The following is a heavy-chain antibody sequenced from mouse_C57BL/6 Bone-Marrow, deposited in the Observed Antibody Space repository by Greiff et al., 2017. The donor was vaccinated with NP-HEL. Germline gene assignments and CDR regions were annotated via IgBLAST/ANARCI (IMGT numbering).Heavy chain of an antibody. CDR3: AREWRYYGSRDFDY. Sequence: VQLQESGAELVKPGASVKLSCKASGYTFTSYWMHWVKQRPGQGLEWIGMIHPNSGSTNYNEKFKSKATLTVDKSSSTAYMQLSSLTSEDSAVYYCAREWRYYGSRDFDYWGQGTTLTVSS. CDR2: IHPNSGST. D-gene: IGHD1-1*01. V-gene: IGHV1-64*01. J-gene: IGHJ2*01. CDR1: GYTFTSYW.